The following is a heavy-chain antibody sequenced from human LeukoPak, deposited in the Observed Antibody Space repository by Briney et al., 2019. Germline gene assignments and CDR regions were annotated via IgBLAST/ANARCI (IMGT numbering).Heavy chain of an antibody. CDR1: GGSISSYY. V-gene: IGHV4-59*01. CDR2: IYYSGST. D-gene: IGHD3-22*01. J-gene: IGHJ3*02. CDR3: AREERKAYYASRGVAFDI. Sequence: SETLSLTCTVSGGSISSYYWSWIRQPPGKGLEWIGYIYYSGSTNYNPSLKSRVTISVDTSKNQFSLKLSSVTAADTAVYYCAREERKAYYASRGVAFDIWGQGTMVTVSS.